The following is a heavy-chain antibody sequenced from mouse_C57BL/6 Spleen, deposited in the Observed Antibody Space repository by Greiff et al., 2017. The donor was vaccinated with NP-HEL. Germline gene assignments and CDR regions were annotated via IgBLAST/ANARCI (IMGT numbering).Heavy chain of an antibody. CDR2: IDPANGNT. CDR1: GFNITNTY. CDR3: DRDRASTTVVGGDY. Sequence: EVKLVESVAELVRPGASVKLSCTASGFNITNTYMHWVKQRPEQGLEWIGRIDPANGNTKYAPKFQGKATLTADTSSNTAYLQLSSLTSEDTAFSDDDRDRASTTVVGGDYWGQGTTLTVSS. J-gene: IGHJ2*01. D-gene: IGHD1-1*01. V-gene: IGHV14-3*01.